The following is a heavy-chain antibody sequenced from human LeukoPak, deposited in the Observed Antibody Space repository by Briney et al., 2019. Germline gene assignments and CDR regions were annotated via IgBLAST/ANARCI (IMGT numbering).Heavy chain of an antibody. D-gene: IGHD4-17*01. CDR3: ARVSTVTIYGYYYYYMDV. Sequence: GGSLRLSCAASGFTFSSYWMSWVRQAPGKGLKWVANIKQDGSEKYYVDSVKGRFTISRDNAKNSLYLQMNSLRAEDTALYYCARVSTVTIYGYYYYYMDVWGKGTTVTVSS. CDR2: IKQDGSEK. V-gene: IGHV3-7*01. CDR1: GFTFSSYW. J-gene: IGHJ6*03.